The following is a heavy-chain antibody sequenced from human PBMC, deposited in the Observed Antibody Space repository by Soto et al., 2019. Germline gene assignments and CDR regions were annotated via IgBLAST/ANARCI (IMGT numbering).Heavy chain of an antibody. CDR1: GYSFTSDW. J-gene: IGHJ6*02. CDR2: IYPGDSDT. D-gene: IGHD3-22*01. Sequence: PGECLKISCKGSGYSFTSDWIGWVRQMPGKGLVWMGIIYPGDSDTRYSPSFQGQVTISADKSISTACLQWSSLKASDTAMYYCARGLRPLYYDSSGYYYYYGMDVWGQGTTVTVSS. CDR3: ARGLRPLYYDSSGYYYYYGMDV. V-gene: IGHV5-51*01.